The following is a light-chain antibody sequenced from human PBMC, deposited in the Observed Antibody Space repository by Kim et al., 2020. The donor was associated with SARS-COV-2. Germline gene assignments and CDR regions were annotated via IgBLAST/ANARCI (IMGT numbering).Light chain of an antibody. CDR2: VAS. J-gene: IGKJ3*01. CDR1: QNINSH. CDR3: QQSYISPVT. V-gene: IGKV1-39*01. Sequence: EIEMSQYSSYLHESVGDRVTITCRTSQNINSHLNWYHQKPGRAPKLLIYVASTLQGGVPARFSGSGSETDFTLTISSLQPEDFAAYFCQQSYISPVTFGPGTKVDIK.